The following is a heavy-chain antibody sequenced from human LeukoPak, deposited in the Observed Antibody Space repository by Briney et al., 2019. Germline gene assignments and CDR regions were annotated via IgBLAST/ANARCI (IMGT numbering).Heavy chain of an antibody. J-gene: IGHJ5*02. CDR1: GGSISSHY. V-gene: IGHV4-59*11. CDR2: IYYSGST. CDR3: ARDVSSQGFDP. Sequence: SETLSLTRTVSGGSISSHYWSWIRQPPGKGLEWIGYIYYSGSTNYNPSLKSRVTISVDTSKNQFSLKLSSVTAADTAVYYCARDVSSQGFDPWGQGTLVTVSS.